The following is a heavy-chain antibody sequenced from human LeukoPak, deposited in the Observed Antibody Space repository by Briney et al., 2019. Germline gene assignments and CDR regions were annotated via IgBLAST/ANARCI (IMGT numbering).Heavy chain of an antibody. CDR3: ARESTAGYNSSWYGFRN. J-gene: IGHJ1*01. Sequence: GGSLRLSCAASGFTFSGYWMSWVRQAPGKGLEWVANINQDGSEKYYVDSVKGRFTIFRDNAKNSLFLQMGSLRVEDTAVYYCARESTAGYNSSWYGFRNWGQGTLVSVSS. CDR1: GFTFSGYW. D-gene: IGHD6-13*01. CDR2: INQDGSEK. V-gene: IGHV3-7*01.